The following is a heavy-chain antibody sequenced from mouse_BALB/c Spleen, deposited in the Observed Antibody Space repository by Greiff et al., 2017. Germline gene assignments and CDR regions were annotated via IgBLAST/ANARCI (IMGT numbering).Heavy chain of an antibody. D-gene: IGHD4-1*01. CDR3: TRGGLGRGFAY. J-gene: IGHJ3*01. Sequence: VQLQQPGAELVRPGASVKLSCKASGYTFTSYWINWVKQRPGQGLEWIGNIYPSDSYTNYNQKFKDKATLTVDKSSSTAYMQLSSPTSEDSAVYYCTRGGLGRGFAYWGQGTLVTVSA. CDR1: GYTFTSYW. V-gene: IGHV1-69*02. CDR2: IYPSDSYT.